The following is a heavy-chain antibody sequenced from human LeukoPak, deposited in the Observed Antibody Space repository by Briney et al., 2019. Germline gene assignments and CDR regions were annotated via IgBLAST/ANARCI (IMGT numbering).Heavy chain of an antibody. CDR3: ARPYYYGSGEAQFDP. CDR2: IIPTFGTA. D-gene: IGHD3-10*01. V-gene: IGHV1-69*06. CDR1: GGTFSSYA. J-gene: IGHJ5*02. Sequence: SVKVYCKASGGTFSSYAISWGRQAPGQGLEWMGGIIPTFGTANYAQKFQGRVTITADKSTSTAYMELSSLRSEDTAVYYCARPYYYGSGEAQFDPWGQGTLVTVSS.